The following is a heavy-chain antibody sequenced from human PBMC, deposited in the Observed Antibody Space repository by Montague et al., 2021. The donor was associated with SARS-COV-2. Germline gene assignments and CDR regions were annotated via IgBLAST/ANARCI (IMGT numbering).Heavy chain of an antibody. CDR1: GFTFSSYG. V-gene: IGHV3-33*06. Sequence: SLRLSCAASGFTFSSYGMHWVRQAPGKGLEWVAVIWYDGSNKYYADSVKGRFTISRDNSKNTLYLQMNSLGAEDTAVYYCAKDVGLYCGGGSCYSTPTYYFDYWGQGTLVTVSS. J-gene: IGHJ4*02. CDR2: IWYDGSNK. CDR3: AKDVGLYCGGGSCYSTPTYYFDY. D-gene: IGHD2-15*01.